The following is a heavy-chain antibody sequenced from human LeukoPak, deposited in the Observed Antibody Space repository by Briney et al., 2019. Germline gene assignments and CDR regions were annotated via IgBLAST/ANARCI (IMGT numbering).Heavy chain of an antibody. D-gene: IGHD1-1*01. Sequence: ASVKVSCKASGYTFTSYAMHWVRQAPGQRLEWMGWINAGNGNTKYSQKFQGRVTITRDTSASTAYMELSSLRSEDTAVYYCARARGGNNWNWDYWGQGTLVTVSS. CDR1: GYTFTSYA. J-gene: IGHJ4*02. CDR2: INAGNGNT. CDR3: ARARGGNNWNWDY. V-gene: IGHV1-3*01.